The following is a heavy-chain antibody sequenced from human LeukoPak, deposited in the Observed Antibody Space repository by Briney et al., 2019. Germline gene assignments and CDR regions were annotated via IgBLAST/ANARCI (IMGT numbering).Heavy chain of an antibody. V-gene: IGHV1-24*01. J-gene: IGHJ4*02. CDR3: ATEKMRLRYFDWLSHFDY. CDR2: FDPEDGET. Sequence: GASVKVSCKVSGYTLTELSMHWVRQAPGKGPEWMGGFDPEDGETIYAQKFQGRVTMTEDTSTDTAYMELSSLRSEDTAVYYCATEKMRLRYFDWLSHFDYWGQGTLVTVSS. D-gene: IGHD3-9*01. CDR1: GYTLTELS.